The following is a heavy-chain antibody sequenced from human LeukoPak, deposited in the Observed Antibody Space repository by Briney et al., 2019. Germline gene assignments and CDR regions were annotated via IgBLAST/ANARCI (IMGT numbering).Heavy chain of an antibody. Sequence: GASVTVSCKASGYTFTSYAMNWVRQALGQGLEWMGWINTNTGNPTYAQGFTGRFVFSLDTSVSTAYLQISSLKAEDTAVYYCARGSHSSGWYPHFDYWGQGTLVTVSS. J-gene: IGHJ4*02. CDR3: ARGSHSSGWYPHFDY. D-gene: IGHD6-19*01. CDR1: GYTFTSYA. V-gene: IGHV7-4-1*02. CDR2: INTNTGNP.